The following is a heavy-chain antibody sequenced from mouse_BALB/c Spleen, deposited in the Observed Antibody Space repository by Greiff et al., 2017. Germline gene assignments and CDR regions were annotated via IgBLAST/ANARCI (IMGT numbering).Heavy chain of an antibody. V-gene: IGHV3-8*02. J-gene: IGHJ1*01. CDR1: GDSITSGY. CDR2: ISYSGST. Sequence: VQLQQSGPSLVKPSQTLSLTCSVTGDSITSGYWNWIRKFPGNKLEYMGYISYSGSTYYNPSLKSRISITRDTSKNQYYLQLNSVTTEDTATYYCARGIYGSHWYFDVWGAGTTVTVSS. CDR3: ARGIYGSHWYFDV. D-gene: IGHD2-1*01.